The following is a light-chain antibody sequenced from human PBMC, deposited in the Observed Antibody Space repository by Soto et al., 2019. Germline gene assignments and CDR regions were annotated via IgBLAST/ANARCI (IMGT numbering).Light chain of an antibody. Sequence: EIVLTQSPATLSLSPGERATLSCRASQSVTTYLAWYQQKPGQAPRLLIYGASTRAAGIPARFSGSGSGTEFTLTITNLQSEDFAVYYCQQHNDWPPITFGQGTRLEIK. CDR2: GAS. CDR3: QQHNDWPPIT. J-gene: IGKJ5*01. CDR1: QSVTTY. V-gene: IGKV3-15*01.